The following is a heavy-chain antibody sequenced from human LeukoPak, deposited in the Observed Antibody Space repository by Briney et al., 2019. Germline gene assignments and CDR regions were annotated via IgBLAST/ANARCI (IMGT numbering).Heavy chain of an antibody. CDR3: ARGGVYSGYETRYFDL. CDR2: ISSSSSYI. Sequence: GGSLRLSCAASGFTFSSYSMNWVRQAPGKGLEWVSSISSSSSYIYYADSVKGRFTISRGNAKNSLYLQMNSLRAEDTAVYYCARGGVYSGYETRYFDLWGRGTLVTVSS. CDR1: GFTFSSYS. J-gene: IGHJ2*01. V-gene: IGHV3-21*01. D-gene: IGHD5-12*01.